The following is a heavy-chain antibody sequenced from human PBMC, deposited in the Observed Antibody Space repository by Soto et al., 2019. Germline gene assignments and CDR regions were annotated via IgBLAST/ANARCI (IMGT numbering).Heavy chain of an antibody. J-gene: IGHJ6*02. CDR2: IYHSGST. CDR3: ARHAYDFWSGHPNPRYYYGMDV. Sequence: SETLSLTCAVSGGSISSGGYSWSWIRQPPGKGLEWIGYIYHSGSTYYNPSLKSRVTISVDRSKNQFSLKLSSVTAADTAVYYCARHAYDFWSGHPNPRYYYGMDVWGQGTTVTVSS. D-gene: IGHD3-3*01. CDR1: GGSISSGGYS. V-gene: IGHV4-30-2*01.